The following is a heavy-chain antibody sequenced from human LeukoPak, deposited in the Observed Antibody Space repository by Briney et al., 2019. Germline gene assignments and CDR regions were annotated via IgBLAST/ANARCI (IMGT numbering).Heavy chain of an antibody. V-gene: IGHV3-15*01. CDR1: GFTFSNAW. J-gene: IGHJ4*02. CDR3: TTGYCSRTSCYYFDY. D-gene: IGHD2-2*01. Sequence: PGGSLRLSCAASGFTFSNAWMSWVRQAPGKGLEGVGRIKSKTDGGTTDYAAPVKGRFTISRDDSKNTLYLQMNSLKTEDTAVYYCTTGYCSRTSCYYFDYWGQGTLVTVSS. CDR2: IKSKTDGGTT.